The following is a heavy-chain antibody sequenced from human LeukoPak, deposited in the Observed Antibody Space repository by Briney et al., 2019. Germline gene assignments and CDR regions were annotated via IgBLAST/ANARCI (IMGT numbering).Heavy chain of an antibody. CDR3: AKWGSTSSACRLCYFDY. V-gene: IGHV3-23*01. Sequence: PGGSLRLSCAASGFTFSSYAMSWVRQAPGKGLEWVSAISGSGGSTYYADSVKGRFTISRDNSKNTLYLQMNSLRAEDTAVYYCAKWGSTSSACRLCYFDYWGQGTLVTVSS. J-gene: IGHJ4*02. D-gene: IGHD2-2*01. CDR2: ISGSGGST. CDR1: GFTFSSYA.